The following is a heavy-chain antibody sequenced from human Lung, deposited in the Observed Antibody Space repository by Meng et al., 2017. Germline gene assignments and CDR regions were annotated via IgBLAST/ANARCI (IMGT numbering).Heavy chain of an antibody. J-gene: IGHJ4*02. Sequence: QRVVSGGGLVQPGGSLRPSWSASGFTFSTHWMHWVRQAPGKGLEWVSRITGDGSSTIYADSVQGRFTMSRDNAKNTLSLQMNSLRAEDTAVYYCARGGVTTDDWGQGTLVTVSS. CDR2: ITGDGSST. V-gene: IGHV3-74*01. D-gene: IGHD4-17*01. CDR3: ARGGVTTDD. CDR1: GFTFSTHW.